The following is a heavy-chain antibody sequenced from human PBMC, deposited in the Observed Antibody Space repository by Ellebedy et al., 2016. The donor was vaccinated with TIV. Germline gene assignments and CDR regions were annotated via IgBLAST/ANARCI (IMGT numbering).Heavy chain of an antibody. CDR3: ARDLGRYGMDV. V-gene: IGHV4-59*01. CDR1: GGSINNYY. CDR2: VHHSGIS. J-gene: IGHJ6*02. Sequence: MPSETLSLTCSVSGGSINNYYWTWIRQPPGQGLEWIGDVHHSGISPIHPSLKSRVTLSLDTSKNQFSLDLSSVTAADTATYYCARDLGRYGMDVWGQGTTVTVSS.